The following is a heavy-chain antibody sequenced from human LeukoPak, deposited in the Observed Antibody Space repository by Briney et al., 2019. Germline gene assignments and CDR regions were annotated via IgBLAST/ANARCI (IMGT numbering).Heavy chain of an antibody. Sequence: ASVKVSCKASGYTFAGYYMHWVRQAPGQGLEWMGWINPNSGGTNYAQKFQGRVTMTRDTSISTAYMELSRLRSDDTAVYYCARTLAAAGTGIGRYWGQGTLVTVSS. CDR2: INPNSGGT. V-gene: IGHV1-2*02. CDR1: GYTFAGYY. CDR3: ARTLAAAGTGIGRY. J-gene: IGHJ4*02. D-gene: IGHD6-13*01.